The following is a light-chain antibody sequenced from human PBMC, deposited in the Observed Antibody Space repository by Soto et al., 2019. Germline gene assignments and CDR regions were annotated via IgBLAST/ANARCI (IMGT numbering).Light chain of an antibody. V-gene: IGKV3-11*01. J-gene: IGKJ1*01. CDR2: DAS. CDR3: QQRSNWPVT. Sequence: TQSPAILSVSPGERASLSCRASQSVSSYLAWYQQKPGQAPRLLIYDASNRATGIPARFSGSGSGTDFTLTISSLEPEDFEVYYCQQRSNWPVTFGQGTKV. CDR1: QSVSSY.